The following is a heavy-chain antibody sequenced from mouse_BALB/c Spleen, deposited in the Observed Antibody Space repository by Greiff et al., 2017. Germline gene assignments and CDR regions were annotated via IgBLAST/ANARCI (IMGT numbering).Heavy chain of an antibody. CDR2: IDPANGNT. J-gene: IGHJ3*01. Sequence: EVQLQQSGAELVKPGASVKLSCTASGFNIKDTYMHWVKQRPEQGLEWIGRIDPANGNTKYDPKFQGKATITADTSSNTAYLQLSSLTSEDTAVYYCASPYYYGSRPWFAYWGQGTLVTVSA. V-gene: IGHV14-3*02. CDR3: ASPYYYGSRPWFAY. CDR1: GFNIKDTY. D-gene: IGHD1-1*01.